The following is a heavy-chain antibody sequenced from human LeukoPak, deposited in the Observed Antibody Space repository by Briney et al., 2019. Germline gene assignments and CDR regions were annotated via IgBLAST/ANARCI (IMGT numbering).Heavy chain of an antibody. CDR3: AKDLYSNYGPADY. CDR2: INGGGVNT. D-gene: IGHD4-11*01. J-gene: IGHJ4*02. V-gene: IGHV3-23*01. Sequence: GGSLRLSCAASGFTFSSYAMSWVRQAPGKGLEWVSTINGGGVNTHYADSVGGRCTISRDNSKNTLFLQMNSLRDEDTAVYYCAKDLYSNYGPADYWGQGNLVTVSS. CDR1: GFTFSSYA.